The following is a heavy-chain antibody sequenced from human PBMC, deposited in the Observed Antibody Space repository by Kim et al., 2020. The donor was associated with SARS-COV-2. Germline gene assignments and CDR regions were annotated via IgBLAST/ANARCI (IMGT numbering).Heavy chain of an antibody. Sequence: ASVKVSCKASGYTFTSYGISWVRQAPGQGLEWMGWISAYNGNTNYAQKLQGRVTMTTDTSTSTAYMELRSLRSDDTAVYYCARGPIQLWSWYYFDYWGQGTLVTVSS. J-gene: IGHJ4*02. CDR1: GYTFTSYG. D-gene: IGHD5-18*01. CDR2: ISAYNGNT. V-gene: IGHV1-18*01. CDR3: ARGPIQLWSWYYFDY.